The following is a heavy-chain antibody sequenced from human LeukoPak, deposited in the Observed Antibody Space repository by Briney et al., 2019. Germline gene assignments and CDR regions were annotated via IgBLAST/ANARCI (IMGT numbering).Heavy chain of an antibody. CDR3: ARKLRLGGNWFDP. CDR1: GGTFSSYA. D-gene: IGHD1-26*01. Sequence: SVKVSCKASGGTFSSYAISWVRQAPGQGLEWMGRIIPIFGTANYAQKFQGRVTFTADESTSTAYMELSSLRSEDTALYYCARKLRLGGNWFDPWGQGTLVTVSS. CDR2: IIPIFGTA. V-gene: IGHV1-69*13. J-gene: IGHJ5*02.